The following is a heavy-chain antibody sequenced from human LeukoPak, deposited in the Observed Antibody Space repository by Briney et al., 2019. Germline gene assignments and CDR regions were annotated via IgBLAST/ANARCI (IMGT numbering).Heavy chain of an antibody. V-gene: IGHV3-7*01. CDR3: ARDSWQWLEQPDDY. CDR2: IKQDGSEK. Sequence: PGGSLRLSCAASGFTFSSYWMSWVRQAPGKGLEWVANIKQDGSEKYYVDSVKGRFTISRDNAKNSLYLQMNSLRAEDTAVYYCARDSWQWLEQPDDYWGQGTLVTVSS. D-gene: IGHD6-19*01. CDR1: GFTFSSYW. J-gene: IGHJ4*02.